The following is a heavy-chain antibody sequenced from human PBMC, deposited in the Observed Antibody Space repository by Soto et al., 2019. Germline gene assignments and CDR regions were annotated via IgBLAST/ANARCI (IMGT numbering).Heavy chain of an antibody. V-gene: IGHV3-30*18. D-gene: IGHD6-19*01. CDR3: TKGVPGIAVAGTGYFQH. CDR1: GFTFTS. J-gene: IGHJ1*01. Sequence: PGGSLRLSCAVSGFTFTSMHWVRQAPGKGLEWVAIISYDGNNKYYLDSVKGRFTISRDNSKNTLYLQMNSLRAEDTAVYYCTKGVPGIAVAGTGYFQHWGQGPLVTVS. CDR2: ISYDGNNK.